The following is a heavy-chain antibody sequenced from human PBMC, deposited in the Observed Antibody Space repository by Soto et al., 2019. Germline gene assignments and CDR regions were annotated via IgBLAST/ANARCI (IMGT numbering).Heavy chain of an antibody. Sequence: EVQLVESGGGLVKPGGSLRLSCAASGFTFSNYNMNWVRQAPGKGLEWVSSISSSSSYIYYADSVKGRFTISRDNAKNSLYLQMNSLRAEDTATFCACQYDFLTGFQFDPRGQGTLVTVSS. CDR3: CQYDFLTGFQFDP. CDR1: GFTFSNYN. D-gene: IGHD3-9*01. J-gene: IGHJ5*02. CDR2: ISSSSSYI. V-gene: IGHV3-21*01.